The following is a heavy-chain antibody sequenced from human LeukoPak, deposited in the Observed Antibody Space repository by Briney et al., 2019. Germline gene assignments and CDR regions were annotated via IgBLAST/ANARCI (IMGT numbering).Heavy chain of an antibody. CDR3: ARDSSSWDYYYYYYYMDV. Sequence: SGGSLRLSCAASGFTFSSYEMNWVRQAPGKGLEWVSYISSSGSTIYYADSVKGRFTISRDNAKNSLYLQMNSLRAEDTAVYYCARDSSSWDYYYYYYYMDVWGKGTTVTISS. CDR2: ISSSGSTI. J-gene: IGHJ6*03. D-gene: IGHD6-13*01. CDR1: GFTFSSYE. V-gene: IGHV3-48*03.